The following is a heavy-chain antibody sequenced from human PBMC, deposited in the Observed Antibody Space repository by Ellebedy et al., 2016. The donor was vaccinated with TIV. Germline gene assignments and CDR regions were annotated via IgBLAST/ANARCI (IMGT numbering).Heavy chain of an antibody. D-gene: IGHD5-24*01. CDR1: GDSIRSFY. V-gene: IGHV4-59*03. J-gene: IGHJ2*01. CDR2: VHSSWGA. Sequence: MPSETLSLTCNDSGDSIRSFYWSWVRQSPGKGLEWIGYVHSSWGANYNPSLENRVTMFVDTSKNQISLKLSSVTDADTAVYYCVKMAAMSSYFSFYLWGRGTLVTVSS. CDR3: VKMAAMSSYFSFYL.